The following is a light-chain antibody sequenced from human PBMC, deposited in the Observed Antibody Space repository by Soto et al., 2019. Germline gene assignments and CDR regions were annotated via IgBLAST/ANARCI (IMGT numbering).Light chain of an antibody. J-gene: IGKJ1*01. CDR1: QSLVNSDGNTC. Sequence: EVVMTQSPLSLPVTLGQPASISCRSSQSLVNSDGNTCLNWFHQRPGQSPRRLIYKVSNRDSGVPDRFSGSGSGTDFTLRISRVEAEDVGVYYCMKGSHWPRTFGQGTMVEIK. CDR2: KVS. V-gene: IGKV2-30*01. CDR3: MKGSHWPRT.